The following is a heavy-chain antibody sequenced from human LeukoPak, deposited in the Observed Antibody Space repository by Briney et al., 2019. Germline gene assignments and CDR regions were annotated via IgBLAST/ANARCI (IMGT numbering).Heavy chain of an antibody. Sequence: PGGSLRLSCEGSAFIFSGHWMNWVRQTPGKGLEWVAFIWFDGSNKHYADSVKGRFTISRDNSEDTLYLQMNSLRAEDTAVYYCVRDPSGSGFAFDSWGQGALVTVSS. V-gene: IGHV3-33*08. CDR3: VRDPSGSGFAFDS. D-gene: IGHD1-1*01. CDR1: AFIFSGHW. J-gene: IGHJ4*02. CDR2: IWFDGSNK.